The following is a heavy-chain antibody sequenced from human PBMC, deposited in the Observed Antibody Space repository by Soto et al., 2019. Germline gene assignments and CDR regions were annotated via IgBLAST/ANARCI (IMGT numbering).Heavy chain of an antibody. V-gene: IGHV3-73*02. CDR2: IRSKSKTYAT. Sequence: EVQLVESGGGLVQPGGSLKLSCAASGFIFSDSAVHWVRQAPEKGLEWIARIRSKSKTYATAYVASVQGRFTVSRDDSKNTAYLEMNSLKTEDTAIYYCTRLDESGCAGDDCYSGFDHVGPGTPVTVSS. J-gene: IGHJ4*02. CDR1: GFIFSDSA. D-gene: IGHD2-21*02. CDR3: TRLDESGCAGDDCYSGFDH.